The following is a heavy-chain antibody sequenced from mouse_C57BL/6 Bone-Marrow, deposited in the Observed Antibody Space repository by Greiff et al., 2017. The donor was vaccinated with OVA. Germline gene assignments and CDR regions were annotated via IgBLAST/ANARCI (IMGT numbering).Heavy chain of an antibody. CDR3: DSLFITTVVASPY. V-gene: IGHV14-3*01. CDR2: IDPANGNT. D-gene: IGHD1-1*01. Sequence: EVQLQQSVAELVRPGASVKLSCTASGFNIKNTYMHWVKQRPEQGLEWIGRIDPANGNTKYAPKFQGKATITADTSSNTAYLQLSSLTSEDTAIYYCDSLFITTVVASPYWGQGTLVTVSA. CDR1: GFNIKNTY. J-gene: IGHJ3*01.